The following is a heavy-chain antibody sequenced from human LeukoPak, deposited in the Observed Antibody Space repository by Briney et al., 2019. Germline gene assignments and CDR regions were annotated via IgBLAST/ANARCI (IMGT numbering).Heavy chain of an antibody. CDR1: GYTLTSYG. CDR2: ISPYNGKT. CDR3: ARDKSTSWYFFDY. J-gene: IGHJ4*02. D-gene: IGHD2-2*01. V-gene: IGHV1-18*01. Sequence: ASVKVACKASGYTLTSYGISWVRQAPGQGLEWMGWISPYNGKTNYVQKFQGRVTMTTDTSTSTAYMELRSLRSDDTAMYYCARDKSTSWYFFDYWGQGTLVTVSS.